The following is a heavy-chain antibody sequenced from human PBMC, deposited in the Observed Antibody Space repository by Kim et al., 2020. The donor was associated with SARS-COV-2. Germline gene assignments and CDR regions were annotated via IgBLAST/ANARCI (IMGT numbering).Heavy chain of an antibody. CDR1: GFTFSSYS. CDR2: ISSSSSTI. V-gene: IGHV3-48*02. CDR3: STTYARFLYYYYGMDV. J-gene: IGHJ6*02. Sequence: GGSLRLSCAASGFTFSSYSMNWVRQAPGKGLEWVSYISSSSSTIYYADSVKGRFTISRDNAKNSLYLQMNSLRDEDTAVYYCSTTYARFLYYYYGMDVWGQGTTVTVSS. D-gene: IGHD2-8*01.